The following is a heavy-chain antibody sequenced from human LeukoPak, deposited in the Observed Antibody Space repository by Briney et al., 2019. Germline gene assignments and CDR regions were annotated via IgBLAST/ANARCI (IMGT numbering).Heavy chain of an antibody. CDR2: ISYDGSNK. D-gene: IGHD4-23*01. V-gene: IGHV3-30*04. CDR1: GFTFSSYA. CDR3: ARSSSGTTVVTPVHFDY. Sequence: GGSLRLSCAASGFTFSSYAMHWVRQAPGKGLEWVAVISYDGSNKYYADSVKGRFTISRDNSKNTLYLQMNSLRAEDTAVYYCARSSSGTTVVTPVHFDYWGQGTLVTVSS. J-gene: IGHJ4*02.